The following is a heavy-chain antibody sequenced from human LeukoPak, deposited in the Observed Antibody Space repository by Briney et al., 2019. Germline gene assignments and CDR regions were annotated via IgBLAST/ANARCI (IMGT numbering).Heavy chain of an antibody. CDR1: GYTFTSYG. Sequence: RASVKVSCKASGYTFTSYGINWVRQATGQGLEWMGWMNPNSGNTGYAQKFQGRVTITRNTSISTAYMELSSLRSEDTAVYYCARGRRIVGALYYFDYWGQGTLVTVSS. V-gene: IGHV1-8*03. CDR2: MNPNSGNT. CDR3: ARGRRIVGALYYFDY. D-gene: IGHD1-26*01. J-gene: IGHJ4*02.